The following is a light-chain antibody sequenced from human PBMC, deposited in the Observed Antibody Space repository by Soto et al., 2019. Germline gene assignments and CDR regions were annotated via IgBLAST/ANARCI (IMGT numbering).Light chain of an antibody. CDR3: AAWDDSVNGVV. CDR1: SSNIGGNT. Sequence: QSVLTQPPSASGTPGQRVTISCSGTSSNIGGNTVNWYRQVPGTAPKVLIYSNNLRPSGVPDRFSGPKSGTSASLAISGLQSEDEADYYCAAWDDSVNGVVFGGGTKVTVL. V-gene: IGLV1-44*01. J-gene: IGLJ2*01. CDR2: SNN.